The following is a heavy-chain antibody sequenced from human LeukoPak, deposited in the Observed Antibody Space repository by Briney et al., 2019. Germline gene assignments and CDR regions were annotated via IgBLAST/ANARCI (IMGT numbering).Heavy chain of an antibody. CDR1: GGTFTSYD. D-gene: IGHD6-13*01. V-gene: IGHV1-69*01. Sequence: SVKVSCKASGGTFTSYDISWVRQAPGQGLEWMGGIIPIFGTANYSQKFQGRVTITADESTSTAYMELSSLRSEDTAVYYCAREVEAVRIAAGGNWFDPWGQGNLVTVSS. CDR2: IIPIFGTA. CDR3: AREVEAVRIAAGGNWFDP. J-gene: IGHJ5*02.